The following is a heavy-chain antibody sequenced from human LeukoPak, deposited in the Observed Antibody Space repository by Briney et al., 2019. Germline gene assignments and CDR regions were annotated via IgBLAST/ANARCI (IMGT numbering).Heavy chain of an antibody. CDR2: IYSNTSA. V-gene: IGHV3-53*04. CDR1: GFTISYNY. D-gene: IGHD6-6*01. J-gene: IGHJ5*02. CDR3: ARDIPVDSRSSVPKPVRDS. Sequence: PGGSLRLSCAASGFTISYNYMSWVRQAPGKGLQWVSVIYSNTSAYYADSVTGRFTISRHNSKNTLYLQMTSLRAEDTAVYYCARDIPVDSRSSVPKPVRDSWGQGTLVTVSS.